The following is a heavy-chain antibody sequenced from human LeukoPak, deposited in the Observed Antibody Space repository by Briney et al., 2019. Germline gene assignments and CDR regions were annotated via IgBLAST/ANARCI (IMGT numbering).Heavy chain of an antibody. J-gene: IGHJ4*02. V-gene: IGHV3-23*01. Sequence: GGSLRLSCAASGFTFSSYAMSWVRQAPGKGLEWVSAMSGSGASTYSADSVKGRFTISRDNSKNTLYLQMNSLRAEDTAVYYCARGGELYYYGSGSYPPDYWGQGTLVTVSS. D-gene: IGHD3-10*01. CDR3: ARGGELYYYGSGSYPPDY. CDR1: GFTFSSYA. CDR2: MSGSGAST.